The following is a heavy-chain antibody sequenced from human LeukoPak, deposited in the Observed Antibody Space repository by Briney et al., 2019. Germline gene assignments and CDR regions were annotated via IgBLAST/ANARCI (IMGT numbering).Heavy chain of an antibody. J-gene: IGHJ3*02. D-gene: IGHD2-15*01. CDR1: GFTFGSYA. CDR3: AKETLQPIYCSGGSCYVDEDAFDI. CDR2: ISGSGSAT. Sequence: GGSLRLSCAASGFTFGSYAMTWVRQAPGKGLEWVSAISGSGSATYYADSVKGRFTLSRDNSKNTLYLQMNSLRAEDTAVYYCAKETLQPIYCSGGSCYVDEDAFDIWGQGTMVTVSS. V-gene: IGHV3-23*01.